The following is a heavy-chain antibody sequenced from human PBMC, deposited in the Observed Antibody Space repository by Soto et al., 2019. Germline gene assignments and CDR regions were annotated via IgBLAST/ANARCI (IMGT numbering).Heavy chain of an antibody. CDR1: GASIAGSSY. Sequence: SETLCLTCSVSGASIAGSSYWRWSRQPAGEGLEGLGGFSRSATTNYSPSTRSRVTMYEDVSKSQLSLRLPSVTAADTALYPCERGMTPPGARAWSYFGSWGQGTLVTDSS. V-gene: IGHV4-4*07. CDR3: ERGMTPPGARAWSYFGS. J-gene: IGHJ4*02. CDR2: FSRSATT. D-gene: IGHD2-8*02.